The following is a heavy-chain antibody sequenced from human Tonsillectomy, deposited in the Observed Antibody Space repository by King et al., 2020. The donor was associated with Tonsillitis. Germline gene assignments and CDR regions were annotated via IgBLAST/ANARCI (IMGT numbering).Heavy chain of an antibody. J-gene: IGHJ6*02. CDR2: IYWDDDK. Sequence: ITLKESGPTLGKPTQTLTLTCTFSGFSLSTSGVYVGWIRQPPGKALEWLALIYWDDDKRYRPSLKSRLTITKDTSKNQVVLTMTNMDPVDTATYYCAHSITMVRGLYGMDVWGQGTTVTVSS. CDR1: GFSLSTSGVY. D-gene: IGHD3-10*01. V-gene: IGHV2-5*02. CDR3: AHSITMVRGLYGMDV.